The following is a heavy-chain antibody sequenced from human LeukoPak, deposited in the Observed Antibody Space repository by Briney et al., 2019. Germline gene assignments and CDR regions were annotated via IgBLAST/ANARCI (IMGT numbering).Heavy chain of an antibody. CDR3: ARDDYYDSSGLDY. D-gene: IGHD3-22*01. V-gene: IGHV3-53*01. CDR1: GLTGSRHY. Sequence: GGSLRLSCAASGLTGSRHYMTWVRQAPGKGLEWLSVISTGGSTNYADSVKGRFTISRDSSKNTLFLQMNRLRADDTAVYYCARDDYYDSSGLDYWGQGTLVTVSS. J-gene: IGHJ4*02. CDR2: ISTGGST.